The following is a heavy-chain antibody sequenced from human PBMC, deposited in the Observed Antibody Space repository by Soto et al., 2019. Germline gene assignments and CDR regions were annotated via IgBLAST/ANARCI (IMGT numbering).Heavy chain of an antibody. D-gene: IGHD4-17*01. V-gene: IGHV3-49*03. CDR3: TSRTEMDGYYYYGMDV. J-gene: IGHJ6*02. CDR1: GFTFGDYA. Sequence: GGSLRLSCTASGFTFGDYAMSWFRQAPGKGLEWVGFIRSKAYGGTTEYAASVKGRFTISRDDSKSIAYLQMNSLKTEDTAVYYCTSRTEMDGYYYYGMDVWGQGTTVTVSS. CDR2: IRSKAYGGTT.